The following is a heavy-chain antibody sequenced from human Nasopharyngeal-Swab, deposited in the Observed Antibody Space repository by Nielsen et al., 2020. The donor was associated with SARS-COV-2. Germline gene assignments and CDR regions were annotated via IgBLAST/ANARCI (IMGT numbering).Heavy chain of an antibody. CDR3: ARGVTLVRGGLGMDV. CDR1: GFTFSSYA. J-gene: IGHJ6*02. Sequence: GGPLRLSCAASGFTFSSYAMSWVRQAPGKGLEWVSYISSSSSTIYYADSVKGRFTVSRDNAKNSLYLQMNSLRAEDTAVYYCARGVTLVRGGLGMDVWGQGTTVTVSS. D-gene: IGHD3-10*01. V-gene: IGHV3-48*04. CDR2: ISSSSSTI.